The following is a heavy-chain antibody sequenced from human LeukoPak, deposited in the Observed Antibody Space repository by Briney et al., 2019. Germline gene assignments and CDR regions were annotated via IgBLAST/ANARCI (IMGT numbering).Heavy chain of an antibody. V-gene: IGHV3-30-3*01. Sequence: PGGSLRLSCAASGFTFSSYAMHWVRQAPGKGLEWVAVISYDGSNKYYADSVKGRFTISRDNSKNTLYLQMNSLRAEDTAVYYCARDRVTTSEYYGMDVWGQGTTVTVSS. J-gene: IGHJ6*02. D-gene: IGHD4-17*01. CDR1: GFTFSSYA. CDR2: ISYDGSNK. CDR3: ARDRVTTSEYYGMDV.